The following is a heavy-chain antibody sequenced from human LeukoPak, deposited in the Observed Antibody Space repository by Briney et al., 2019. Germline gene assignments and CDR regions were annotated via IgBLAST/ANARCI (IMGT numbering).Heavy chain of an antibody. D-gene: IGHD3-9*01. CDR3: ARPPNLSNTAGYFDWLWNSDYYYGMDV. Sequence: ASVRVSCKASGYTFTSYDINWVRQATGQGLEWMGWMNPNSGNTGYAQKFQSRVTMTRNTSISTAYMELSSLRSEDTAVYYCARPPNLSNTAGYFDWLWNSDYYYGMDVWGQGTTVTVSS. J-gene: IGHJ6*02. CDR1: GYTFTSYD. CDR2: MNPNSGNT. V-gene: IGHV1-8*01.